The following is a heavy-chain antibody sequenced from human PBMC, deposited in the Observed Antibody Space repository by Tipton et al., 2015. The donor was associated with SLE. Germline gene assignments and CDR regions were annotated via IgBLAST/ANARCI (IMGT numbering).Heavy chain of an antibody. D-gene: IGHD3-16*01. CDR3: ARDQVGVGDFDY. Sequence: TLSLTCTVSGDSISSSSYYWGWIRQPPGKGLEWIGSIYYSGSTYYNPSLKSRVTISVDTSKNQFSLKLSSVTAADTAVYYCARDQVGVGDFDYWGQGTLVTVSS. J-gene: IGHJ4*02. CDR1: GDSISSSSYY. V-gene: IGHV4-39*07. CDR2: IYYSGST.